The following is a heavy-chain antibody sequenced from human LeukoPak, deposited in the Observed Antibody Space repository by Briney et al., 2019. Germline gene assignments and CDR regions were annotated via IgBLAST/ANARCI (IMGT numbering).Heavy chain of an antibody. D-gene: IGHD3-22*01. Sequence: KPSETLSLTCAVYGGSFSGYYWSWIRQPPGKGLEWIGEVNHSGSTNYNPSLKSRVTISVDTSKDQFSLKLSSVTAADTAVYYCARARDYDSSGYHYYGMDVWGQGTTVTVSS. CDR3: ARARDYDSSGYHYYGMDV. V-gene: IGHV4-34*09. CDR1: GGSFSGYY. J-gene: IGHJ6*02. CDR2: VNHSGST.